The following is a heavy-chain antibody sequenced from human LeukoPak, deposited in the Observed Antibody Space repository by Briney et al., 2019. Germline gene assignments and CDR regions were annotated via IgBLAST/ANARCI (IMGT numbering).Heavy chain of an antibody. CDR3: ARLNIFGVLTINWFDP. J-gene: IGHJ5*02. CDR1: GGSISSYY. D-gene: IGHD3-3*02. CDR2: IYYSGST. Sequence: SETLSLTCTVSGGSISSYYWSWIRQPPGKGLEWIGYIYYSGSTNYNPSLKSRVTISVDTSKNQFSLKVPSVTAADTAVYYCARLNIFGVLTINWFDPWGQGTLVTVSS. V-gene: IGHV4-59*12.